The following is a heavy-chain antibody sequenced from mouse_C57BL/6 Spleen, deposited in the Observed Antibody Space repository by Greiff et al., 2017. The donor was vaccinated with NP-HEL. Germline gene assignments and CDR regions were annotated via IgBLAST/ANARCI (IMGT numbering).Heavy chain of an antibody. CDR3: TAYYSNYGFDY. Sequence: LQQSGGGLVQPGGSMKLSCVASGFTFSNYWMNWVRQSPEKGLEWVAQIRLKSDNYATHYAESVKGRFTISRDDSKSSVYLQMNNLRAEATGIYYCTAYYSNYGFDYWGQGTTLTVSS. CDR1: GFTFSNYW. D-gene: IGHD2-5*01. CDR2: IRLKSDNYAT. J-gene: IGHJ2*01. V-gene: IGHV6-3*01.